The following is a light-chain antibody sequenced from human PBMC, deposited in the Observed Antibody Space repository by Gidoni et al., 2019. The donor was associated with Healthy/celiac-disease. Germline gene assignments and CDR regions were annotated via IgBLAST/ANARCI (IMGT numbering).Light chain of an antibody. CDR3: GTWGSSVSGGGV. CDR2: DND. Sequence: QSVLTQPPSVSAAPGQKVTISCSGSSSNIGNNYVSCYQQLPGTAPKLLIYDNDKRPSGISDRFSGSKSGTSATLGITGLQTGDEADYYCGTWGSSVSGGGVFGGGTKVTVL. CDR1: SSNIGNNY. J-gene: IGLJ3*02. V-gene: IGLV1-51*01.